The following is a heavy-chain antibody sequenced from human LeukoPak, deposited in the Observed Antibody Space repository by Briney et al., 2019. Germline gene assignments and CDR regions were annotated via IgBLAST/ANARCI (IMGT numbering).Heavy chain of an antibody. CDR2: INPNSGGT. D-gene: IGHD6-13*01. CDR3: ARDLGPNSSSWYGVWFDP. CDR1: GYTFTCYY. Sequence: ASVKVSCKASGYTFTCYYMHWVRQAPGQGLEWMGWINPNSGGTNYAQKFQGRVTMTRDTSISTAYMELSRLRSDDTAVYYCARDLGPNSSSWYGVWFDPWGQGTLVTVSS. J-gene: IGHJ5*02. V-gene: IGHV1-2*02.